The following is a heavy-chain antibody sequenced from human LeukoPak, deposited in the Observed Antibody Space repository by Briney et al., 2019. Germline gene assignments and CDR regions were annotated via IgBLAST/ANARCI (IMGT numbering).Heavy chain of an antibody. CDR1: GGSFSGYY. CDR2: INHSGST. CDR3: ASVTMVRGATATFDY. V-gene: IGHV4-34*01. D-gene: IGHD3-10*01. J-gene: IGHJ4*02. Sequence: PSETLSLTCAVYGGSFSGYYWSWIRQPPGKGLEWIGEINHSGSTNYNPSLKSRVTIPVDTSKNQFSLKLSSVTAADTAVYYCASVTMVRGATATFDYWGQGTLVTVSS.